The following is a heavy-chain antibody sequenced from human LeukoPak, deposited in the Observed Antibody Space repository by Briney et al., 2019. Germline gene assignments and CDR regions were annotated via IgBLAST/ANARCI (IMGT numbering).Heavy chain of an antibody. D-gene: IGHD4-17*01. V-gene: IGHV3-21*01. Sequence: PGGSLRLSCAASGFTFSSYSVNWVRQAPGKGLEWVSSISSDSTYIYYADSVKGRFTISRDNAKNSLYLQMNRLRDEDTAVYYCAREYCGDYYFDSWGQGTLVTVSS. CDR3: AREYCGDYYFDS. CDR2: ISSDSTYI. J-gene: IGHJ4*02. CDR1: GFTFSSYS.